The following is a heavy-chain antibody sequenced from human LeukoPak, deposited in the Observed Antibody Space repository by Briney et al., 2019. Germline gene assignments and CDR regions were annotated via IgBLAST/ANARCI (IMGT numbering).Heavy chain of an antibody. CDR3: SRSYYSSSWYYFDH. J-gene: IGHJ4*02. Sequence: ASVKVSCKTSGYTFNNFGITWVRQAPGQGLEWMGWISIGDGRTHYGRKFRDRVSMTREMSSNTAFLELSSLRSDDTPFYFCSRSYYSSSWYYFDHWGQGTLVTVSS. D-gene: IGHD2-15*01. V-gene: IGHV1-18*01. CDR2: ISIGDGRT. CDR1: GYTFNNFG.